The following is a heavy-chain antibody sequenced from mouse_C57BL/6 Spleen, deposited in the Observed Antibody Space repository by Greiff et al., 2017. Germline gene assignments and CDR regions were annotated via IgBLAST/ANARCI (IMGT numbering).Heavy chain of an antibody. Sequence: EVQLQQSGAELVKPGASVKLSCTASGFNIHDYYMYWVKQRTEQGLEWIGWIDPEDGETKYAPKFQGKVTISTDTSSNTAYLQLSSLTSEDTAVYYCALITTVELAYWGQRTLVTVSA. V-gene: IGHV14-2*01. J-gene: IGHJ3*01. CDR1: GFNIHDYY. CDR3: ALITTVELAY. D-gene: IGHD1-1*01. CDR2: IDPEDGET.